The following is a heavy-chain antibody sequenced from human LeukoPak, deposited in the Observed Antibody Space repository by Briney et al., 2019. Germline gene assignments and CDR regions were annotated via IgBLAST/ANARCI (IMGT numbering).Heavy chain of an antibody. Sequence: SETLSLTCTVSGGSISSGGYYWSWIRQHPGKGLEWIGYIYYSGSTYYNPSLKSRVTISVDTSKNQFSLKLSSVTAADTAVYYCATTFHRGYDHHWGQGTLVTVSS. CDR1: GGSISSGGYY. J-gene: IGHJ5*02. V-gene: IGHV4-31*03. CDR3: ATTFHRGYDHH. D-gene: IGHD5-12*01. CDR2: IYYSGST.